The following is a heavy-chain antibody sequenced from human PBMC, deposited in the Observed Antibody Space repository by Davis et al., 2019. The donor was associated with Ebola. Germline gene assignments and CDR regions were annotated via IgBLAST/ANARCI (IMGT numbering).Heavy chain of an antibody. CDR2: ISAYNGNT. CDR3: AREGWNYVRGPYYYYYGMDV. V-gene: IGHV1-18*01. D-gene: IGHD1-7*01. Sequence: ASVKVSCKASGYTFTSYGISWVRQAPGQGLEWMGWISAYNGNTNYAQKLQGRVTMTTDTSTSTAYMELRSLRSDDTAVYYCAREGWNYVRGPYYYYYGMDVWGQGTTVTVSS. CDR1: GYTFTSYG. J-gene: IGHJ6*02.